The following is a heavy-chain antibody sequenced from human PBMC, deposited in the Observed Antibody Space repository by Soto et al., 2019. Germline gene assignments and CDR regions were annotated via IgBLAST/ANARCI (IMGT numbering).Heavy chain of an antibody. CDR2: ISGSGGST. J-gene: IGHJ4*02. D-gene: IGHD6-13*01. V-gene: IGHV3-23*01. Sequence: PGGSLRLSCAASGFTFSTYAMSWVRQAPGKGLEWVSAISGSGGSTYYADSVKGRFTVSRDNSKNTLHLQMNSLRAEDTAVYYCAKRYPDRPNIGRYSSSWHYYFDYWGQGALVTVSS. CDR3: AKRYPDRPNIGRYSSSWHYYFDY. CDR1: GFTFSTYA.